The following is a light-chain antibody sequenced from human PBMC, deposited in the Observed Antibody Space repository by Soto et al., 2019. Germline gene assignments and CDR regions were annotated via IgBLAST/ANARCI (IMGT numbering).Light chain of an antibody. J-gene: IGKJ2*01. Sequence: EIVLTHSPATLSLSPGERATLSCRASQSVNNYLAWYQQKPGQPPRLLIYDASNRATGIPARFSGSGSGTDFSLTISGLEPEDFAVYYCQQRSNWPPFTFGQGTKVDIK. V-gene: IGKV3-11*01. CDR3: QQRSNWPPFT. CDR1: QSVNNY. CDR2: DAS.